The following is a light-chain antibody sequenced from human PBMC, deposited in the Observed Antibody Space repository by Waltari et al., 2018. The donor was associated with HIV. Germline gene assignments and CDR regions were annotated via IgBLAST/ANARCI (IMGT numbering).Light chain of an antibody. J-gene: IGLJ2*01. V-gene: IGLV8-61*01. CDR3: LLSLAGGLKA. CDR2: NTS. CDR1: SGSVSTPYF. Sequence: QTEVTQEPSVSVSSGATVTATCAFASGSVSTPYFASWYHQTPSPPPLTLIDNTSSRSSGVPDRCSGSILGNKAALTITGAQADDDGDYCCLLSLAGGLKAFGGGTRLTVL.